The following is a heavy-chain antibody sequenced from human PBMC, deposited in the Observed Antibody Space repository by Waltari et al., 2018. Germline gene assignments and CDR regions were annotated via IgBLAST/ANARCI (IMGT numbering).Heavy chain of an antibody. V-gene: IGHV4-61*02. J-gene: IGHJ5*02. Sequence: QVQLQESGPGLVKPSESVSLTCTVSGDSINRGHYFWSWIRQPAGKGLEWIGRIEARGNTNYSPSLRSRVTISVDTSQNQFSLQLRSVTAADTAVYYCAKGAGPPWFDPWGQGVMVTVSS. CDR2: IEARGNT. CDR1: GDSINRGHYF. CDR3: AKGAGPPWFDP.